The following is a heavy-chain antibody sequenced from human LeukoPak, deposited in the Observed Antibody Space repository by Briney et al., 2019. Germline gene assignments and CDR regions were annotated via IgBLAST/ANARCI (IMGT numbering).Heavy chain of an antibody. CDR2: ISAYNSNT. J-gene: IGHJ6*03. V-gene: IGHV1-18*01. CDR3: AREGYYGSGSRHYYYMDV. D-gene: IGHD3-10*01. Sequence: ASVSVSCKASVYTLTKSGISWVRPAPGQEGEWMGWISAYNSNTNYAQKLQGRVTMTTDTSTSTAYMELRSLRSDDTAVYYCAREGYYGSGSRHYYYMDVWGKGTTVTVSS. CDR1: VYTLTKSG.